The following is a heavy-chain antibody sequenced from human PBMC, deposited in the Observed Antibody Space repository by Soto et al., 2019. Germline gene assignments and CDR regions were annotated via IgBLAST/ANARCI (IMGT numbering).Heavy chain of an antibody. J-gene: IGHJ3*01. V-gene: IGHV6-1*01. Sequence: SQTLSLTCAISGDSFSSNGVAWNWIRQSPSRGLEWLGRTYYRSKWYNDYAVSVKSRITVNPDTSKNQFSLQLSSVTPEDTAVYYCARGKYSGFDVCGQGTMVTVSS. D-gene: IGHD2-15*01. CDR2: TYYRSKWYN. CDR1: GDSFSSNGVA. CDR3: ARGKYSGFDV.